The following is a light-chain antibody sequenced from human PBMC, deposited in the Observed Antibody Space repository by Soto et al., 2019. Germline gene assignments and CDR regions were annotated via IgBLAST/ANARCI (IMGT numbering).Light chain of an antibody. CDR1: QSFTSY. V-gene: IGKV1-39*01. CDR2: AAS. Sequence: DIQMTQSPSSLSASVGDRVTITCRASQSFTSYLNWYQQKPGKAPKLLIYAASSLQGGVPSRFSGSGSGTDFTLTISSLQPEDFATYYCQQSYSTPFTFGPGTKVDIK. CDR3: QQSYSTPFT. J-gene: IGKJ3*01.